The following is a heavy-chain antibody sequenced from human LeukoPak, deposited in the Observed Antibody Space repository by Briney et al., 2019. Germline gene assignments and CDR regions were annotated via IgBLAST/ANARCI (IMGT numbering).Heavy chain of an antibody. CDR3: AKNPLPTVDTAMVYFDY. D-gene: IGHD5-18*01. J-gene: IGHJ4*02. CDR2: ISGSGGST. Sequence: GGSLRLSCAASGFTFSSYAMSWVRQAPGKGLECVSAISGSGGSTYCADSVKGRFTISRDNSKNTLYLQMNSLRAEDTAVYYCAKNPLPTVDTAMVYFDYWGQGTLVTVSS. CDR1: GFTFSSYA. V-gene: IGHV3-23*01.